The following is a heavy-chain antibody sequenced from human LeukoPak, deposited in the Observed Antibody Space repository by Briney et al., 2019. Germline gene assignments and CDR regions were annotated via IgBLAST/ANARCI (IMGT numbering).Heavy chain of an antibody. J-gene: IGHJ4*02. CDR2: ISSSGSTI. CDR1: GFTFSDYY. CDR3: ATGAVAGTCFDY. Sequence: GGSLRLSCAASGFTFSDYYMSWIRQAPGKGLEWVSYISSSGSTIYYADSVKGRFTISRDNAKNSLYLQMNSPRAEDTAVYYCATGAVAGTCFDYWGQGTLVTVSS. D-gene: IGHD6-19*01. V-gene: IGHV3-11*01.